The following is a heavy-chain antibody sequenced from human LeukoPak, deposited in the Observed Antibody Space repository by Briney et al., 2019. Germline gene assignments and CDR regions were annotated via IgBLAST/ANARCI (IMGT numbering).Heavy chain of an antibody. CDR1: GGPLSTSLYY. Sequence: PSETLSLTCSVSGGPLSTSLYYWGWSRQPPGKGVEWIGNIYYTGGTSYNPSLESRVSISIDMSKNQFSLDLTSVTAADTAVYYCARSPPTIFDYWGQGTLVTVSS. V-gene: IGHV4-39*01. D-gene: IGHD5-12*01. CDR3: ARSPPTIFDY. CDR2: IYYTGGT. J-gene: IGHJ4*02.